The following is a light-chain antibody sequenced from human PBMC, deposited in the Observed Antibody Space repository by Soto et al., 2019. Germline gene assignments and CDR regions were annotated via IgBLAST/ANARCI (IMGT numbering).Light chain of an antibody. CDR1: SSDVGGYNY. V-gene: IGLV2-14*01. Sequence: QSALTQPASVSGSPGQSITISCTGTSSDVGGYNYVSWYQQHPGKAPKLMIYEVSNRPSGVSNRFSGSKSGNTASLTISGLQAEDEADYYCSSYTSSSPLVFGGGTMLTVL. J-gene: IGLJ2*01. CDR2: EVS. CDR3: SSYTSSSPLV.